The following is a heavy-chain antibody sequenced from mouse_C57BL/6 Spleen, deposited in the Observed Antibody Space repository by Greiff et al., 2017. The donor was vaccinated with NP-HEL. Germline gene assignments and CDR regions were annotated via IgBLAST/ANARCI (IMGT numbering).Heavy chain of an antibody. D-gene: IGHD1-1*01. V-gene: IGHV10-3*01. CDR1: GFTFNTYA. J-gene: IGHJ1*03. CDR3: VRDYYGSSPYWYFDV. Sequence: EVQVVESGGGLVQPKGSLKLSCAASGFTFNTYAMHWVRQAPGKGLEWVARIRSKSSNYATYYADSVKDRFTIPRDDSQSMLYLQMNNLKTEDTAMYYCVRDYYGSSPYWYFDVWGTGTTVTVSS. CDR2: IRSKSSNYAT.